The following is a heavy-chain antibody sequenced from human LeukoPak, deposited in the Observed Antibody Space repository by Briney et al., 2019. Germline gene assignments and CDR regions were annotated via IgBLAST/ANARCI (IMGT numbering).Heavy chain of an antibody. Sequence: SETLSLTCTVSGGSVSSGSYYWSWIRQPPGKGLEWIGYIYYSGSTNYNPSLKSRVTISVDTSKNQFSLKLSSVTAADTAVYYCARTGNSAFDIWSQGTMVTVSS. CDR1: GGSVSSGSYY. D-gene: IGHD4-23*01. CDR3: ARTGNSAFDI. V-gene: IGHV4-61*01. CDR2: IYYSGST. J-gene: IGHJ3*02.